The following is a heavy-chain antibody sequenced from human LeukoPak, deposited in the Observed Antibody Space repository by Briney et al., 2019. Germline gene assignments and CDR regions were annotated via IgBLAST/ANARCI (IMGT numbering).Heavy chain of an antibody. J-gene: IGHJ4*02. V-gene: IGHV1-2*02. CDR1: GYTFTGYY. CDR2: IYPNNGGT. CDR3: ARGFRTGDMTTFAH. Sequence: GASVKVSCQPSGYTFTGYYIHWVRQAPGQGLAWMGWIYPNNGGTDYAQKSQGRVTMTRDTSISTAYMEVSRVRSDDTAVYYCARGFRTGDMTTFAHWGQGTLVTVSS. D-gene: IGHD2-15*01.